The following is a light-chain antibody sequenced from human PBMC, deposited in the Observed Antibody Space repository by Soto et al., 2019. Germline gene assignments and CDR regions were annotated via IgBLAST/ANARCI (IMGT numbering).Light chain of an antibody. J-gene: IGKJ1*01. CDR3: QQSYSTLSWT. CDR2: AAS. Sequence: DIQMTQSPSSLSASVGDRVTITCRASQSISSYLNWYQQKPGKAPKLLIYAASSLQSGVPSRFSGGGSGTDFTLTISSLQPEDFATYYCQQSYSTLSWTFGQGTKV. V-gene: IGKV1-39*01. CDR1: QSISSY.